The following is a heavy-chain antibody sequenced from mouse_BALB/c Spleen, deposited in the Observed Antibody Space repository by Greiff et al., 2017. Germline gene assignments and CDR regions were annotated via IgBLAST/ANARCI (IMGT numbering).Heavy chain of an antibody. D-gene: IGHD2-14*01. V-gene: IGHV2-9*02. CDR2: IWAGGST. CDR1: GFSLTSYG. J-gene: IGHJ4*01. CDR3: ARDLGRYDGNYAMDY. Sequence: QVQLQQSGPGLVAPSQSLSITCTVSGFSLTSYGVHWVRQPPGKGLEWLGVIWAGGSTNYNSALMSRLSISKDNSKSQVFLKMNSLQTDDTAMYYCARDLGRYDGNYAMDYWGQGTSVTVSS.